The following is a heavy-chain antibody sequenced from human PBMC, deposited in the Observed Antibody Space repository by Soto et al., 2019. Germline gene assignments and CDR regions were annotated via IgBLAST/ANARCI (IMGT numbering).Heavy chain of an antibody. CDR2: IKQDGSEE. D-gene: IGHD5-12*01. CDR3: AGATGWLIAN. J-gene: IGHJ4*02. V-gene: IGHV3-7*04. CDR1: GFTFSTFW. Sequence: EIQMVESGGGLVQPGGSLRLSCAASGFTFSTFWMFWMRQAPGKGLEWVATIKQDGSEERYVDSVKGRFTISRDNAKSSLHLQMNSLRVEDTDVYFCAGATGWLIANWGQGTLVTVSS.